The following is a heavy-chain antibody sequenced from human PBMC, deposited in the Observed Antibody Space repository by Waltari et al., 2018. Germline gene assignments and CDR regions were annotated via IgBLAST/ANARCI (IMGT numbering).Heavy chain of an antibody. Sequence: EVRLVESGGGLIRPGGSLRLSCAASGFNVSSNSMTWVRQAPGKGLEWVSVSYSGGSTYYADSVKGRFTISRDNAKNTLYLQMNSLRAEDTAVYYCAREGYGTYYYYGMDVWGQGTTVTVSS. CDR3: AREGYGTYYYYGMDV. CDR2: SYSGGST. D-gene: IGHD6-13*01. CDR1: GFNVSSNS. J-gene: IGHJ6*02. V-gene: IGHV3-53*01.